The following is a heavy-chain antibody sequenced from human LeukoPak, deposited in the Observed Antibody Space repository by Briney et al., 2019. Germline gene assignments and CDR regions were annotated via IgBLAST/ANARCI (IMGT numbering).Heavy chain of an antibody. CDR3: AREESVAATFFDY. V-gene: IGHV3-48*03. D-gene: IGHD2-15*01. Sequence: GGSLRLSCAASGFTFSFYELNWVRQAPGKGLEWISFIGSGGSTIHYADSVKGRFTISRDNAKNSLYLQMNSLRAEDTAVYYCAREESVAATFFDYWGQGTLVTVSS. CDR2: IGSGGSTI. CDR1: GFTFSFYE. J-gene: IGHJ4*02.